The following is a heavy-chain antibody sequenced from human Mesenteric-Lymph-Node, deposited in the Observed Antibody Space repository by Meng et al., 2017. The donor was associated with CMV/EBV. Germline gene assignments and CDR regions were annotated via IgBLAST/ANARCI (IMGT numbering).Heavy chain of an antibody. J-gene: IGHJ4*02. V-gene: IGHV2-5*02. CDR1: GFSLRPGPMD. Sequence: CTFSGFSLRPGPMDVVWLRPPPGQGHDCLALIYWDDDKRYRPTLKSTLTITGETTRNQVVVTMTNLDSVDTATDYCGRYSWSYFDYWGQGTLVTVSS. CDR3: GRYSWSYFDY. D-gene: IGHD1-20*01. CDR2: IYWDDDK.